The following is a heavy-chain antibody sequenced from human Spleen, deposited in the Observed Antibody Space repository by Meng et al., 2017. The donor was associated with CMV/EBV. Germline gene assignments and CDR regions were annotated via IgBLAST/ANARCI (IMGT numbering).Heavy chain of an antibody. CDR3: AKDDDFWSGGYYGMDV. J-gene: IGHJ6*02. V-gene: IGHV3-23*01. D-gene: IGHD3-3*01. CDR2: ISGRGGNI. Sequence: GGSLRLSCAASGFTFSTYAMTWVRQAPGKGLEWVSSISGRGGNIYYADSVKGRFAISRDNSKNTLFLQMNSLRVEDTAVYYCAKDDDFWSGGYYGMDVWGQGTTVTVSS. CDR1: GFTFSTYA.